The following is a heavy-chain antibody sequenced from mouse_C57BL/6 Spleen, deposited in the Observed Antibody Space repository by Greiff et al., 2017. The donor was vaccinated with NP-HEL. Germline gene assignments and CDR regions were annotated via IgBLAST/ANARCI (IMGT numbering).Heavy chain of an antibody. J-gene: IGHJ4*01. Sequence: EVHLVESGGGLVKPGGSLKLSCAASGFTFSSYAMSWVRQTPEKRLEWVATISDGGSYTYYPDNVKGRFTISRDNAKNNLYLQMSHLKSEDTAMYYCARGTSYAMDYWGQGTSVTVSS. CDR1: GFTFSSYA. CDR3: ARGTSYAMDY. V-gene: IGHV5-4*01. CDR2: ISDGGSYT.